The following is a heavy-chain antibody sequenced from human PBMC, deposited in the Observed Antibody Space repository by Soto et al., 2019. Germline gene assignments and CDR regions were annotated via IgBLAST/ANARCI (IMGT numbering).Heavy chain of an antibody. J-gene: IGHJ5*02. Sequence: QVQLQQWGAGLLKPSETLSLTCAVYGGSFGGYYWSWIRQPPGKGLEWIGEINHSGSTNYNPSLKSRVTISVDTSKNQFSLKLSSVTAADTAVYYCARSHFYDSSGYYYGWFDPWGQGTLVTVSS. CDR2: INHSGST. CDR1: GGSFGGYY. V-gene: IGHV4-34*01. CDR3: ARSHFYDSSGYYYGWFDP. D-gene: IGHD3-22*01.